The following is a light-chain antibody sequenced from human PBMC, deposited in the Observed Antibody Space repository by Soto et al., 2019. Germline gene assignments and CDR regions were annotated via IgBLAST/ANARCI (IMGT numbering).Light chain of an antibody. V-gene: IGKV1-33*01. CDR2: DAS. Sequence: DIQMTQSPSSLSASVGDRVTITCQASQDISNYLNWYQQKPGKAPKFLIYDASNLETGVPSRFSGSGSGTDFTFTISSLQPEDIATCYCQQFDNLPRTFGQGAKLEIK. CDR3: QQFDNLPRT. J-gene: IGKJ2*02. CDR1: QDISNY.